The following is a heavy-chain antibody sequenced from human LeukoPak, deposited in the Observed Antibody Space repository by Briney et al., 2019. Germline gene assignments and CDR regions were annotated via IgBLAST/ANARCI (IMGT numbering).Heavy chain of an antibody. Sequence: PSQTLSLTCTVSGGSISSDYYWSWIRQPPGKGLEWIGYIYNSGNTYYNPSLKSRVTISVDTSKNQFSLKLSSVTAADTAVYYCARRAKLIDIVVVPAAMGAAQPAFDIWGQGTMVTVSS. CDR2: IYNSGNT. D-gene: IGHD2-2*01. CDR1: GGSISSDYY. V-gene: IGHV4-30-4*08. J-gene: IGHJ3*02. CDR3: ARRAKLIDIVVVPAAMGAAQPAFDI.